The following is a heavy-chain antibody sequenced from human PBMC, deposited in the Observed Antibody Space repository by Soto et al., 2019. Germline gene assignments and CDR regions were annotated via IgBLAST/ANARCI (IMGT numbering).Heavy chain of an antibody. Sequence: GASVKVSCKASGYTFTSYYMHWVRQAPGQGLEWIGWIVVGSGNTNYAQKFQERVTITRDMSTSTAYMELSSLRSEDTAVYYCAATGPGIAAAGRSEDYYYYMGVWGKGTTVTVSS. D-gene: IGHD6-13*01. CDR3: AATGPGIAAAGRSEDYYYYMGV. CDR1: GYTFTSYY. V-gene: IGHV1-58*02. J-gene: IGHJ6*03. CDR2: IVVGSGNT.